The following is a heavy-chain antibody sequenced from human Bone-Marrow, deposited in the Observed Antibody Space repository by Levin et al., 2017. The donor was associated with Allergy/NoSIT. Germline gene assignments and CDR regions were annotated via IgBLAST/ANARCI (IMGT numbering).Heavy chain of an antibody. CDR3: VRDRLPYCGGDCYGFQE. Sequence: LAGGSLRLSCAASGFSFSTYAMHWVRQAPGKGLEWVALIWYDEVNQYYADSVNGRFTISRDNSKNTLFLQMNSLGVEDTAVYYCVRDRLPYCGGDCYGFQEWGQGTLVTVSS. CDR1: GFSFSTYA. D-gene: IGHD2-21*02. V-gene: IGHV3-33*01. J-gene: IGHJ1*01. CDR2: IWYDEVNQ.